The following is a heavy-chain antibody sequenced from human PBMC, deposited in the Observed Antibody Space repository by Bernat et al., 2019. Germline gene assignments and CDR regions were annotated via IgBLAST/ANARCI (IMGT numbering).Heavy chain of an antibody. Sequence: QVQLVESGGGVVQPGGSLRLSCAASGFTFSSYGMHWVRQAPGEGLEWVAVIWNDESNKYYSDAVKSRITIARDNSKNTLYLEMNSQRAEETAVYYCARGYSSSSGVFDIWGQGTVVTVAS. CDR1: GFTFSSYG. D-gene: IGHD6-6*01. CDR2: IWNDESNK. V-gene: IGHV3-33*01. CDR3: ARGYSSSSGVFDI. J-gene: IGHJ3*02.